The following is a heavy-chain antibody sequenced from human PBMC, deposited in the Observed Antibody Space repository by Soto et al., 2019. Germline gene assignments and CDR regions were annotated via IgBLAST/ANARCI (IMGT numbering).Heavy chain of an antibody. CDR2: SRNKAGSYTT. CDR3: VRLSSDGSGPYFVDK. Sequence: GGSLRLSCVASGFTLSDYYVDWVRQAPGKGLEWVGRSRNKAGSYTTEYATSVKGRVTLSRDDSKNSVYLQMYSLKIEDTAVYYCVRLSSDGSGPYFVDKWGQGTLVTVSS. J-gene: IGHJ4*02. D-gene: IGHD3-22*01. V-gene: IGHV3-72*01. CDR1: GFTLSDYY.